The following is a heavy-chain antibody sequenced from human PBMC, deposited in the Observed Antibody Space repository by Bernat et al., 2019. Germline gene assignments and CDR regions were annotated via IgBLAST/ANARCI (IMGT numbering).Heavy chain of an antibody. CDR1: GFTFSSYD. V-gene: IGHV3-13*01. J-gene: IGHJ5*02. D-gene: IGHD2-2*01. CDR3: ARGRIPSCSSATCQKGNWFDP. CDR2: IGTSGVT. Sequence: EVQLVESGGGLVQPGGSLRLSCAVAGFTFSSYDMHWVRQPTGKGLEWVSAIGTSGVTYYSDSVKGRFTISRENAKTSLYLQLNSLRAGDTAVYYCARGRIPSCSSATCQKGNWFDPWGQGTLVTVSS.